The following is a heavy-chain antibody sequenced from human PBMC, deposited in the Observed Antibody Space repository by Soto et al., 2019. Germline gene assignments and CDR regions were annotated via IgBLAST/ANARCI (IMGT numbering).Heavy chain of an antibody. Sequence: ASVKVSCKASGYTFTGYYMHWVRQAPGQGLEWMGWINPNSGGTNYAQKFQGWVTMTRDTSISTAYMELSRLRSDDTAVYYYATLGIAVAGYYYYGMDVWGQGTTVTVSS. J-gene: IGHJ6*02. CDR2: INPNSGGT. D-gene: IGHD6-19*01. V-gene: IGHV1-2*04. CDR1: GYTFTGYY. CDR3: ATLGIAVAGYYYYGMDV.